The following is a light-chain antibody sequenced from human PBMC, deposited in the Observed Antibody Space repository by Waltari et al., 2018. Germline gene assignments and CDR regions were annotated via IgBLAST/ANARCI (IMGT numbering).Light chain of an antibody. CDR1: QNINTN. CDR3: QQSFTAPMYT. V-gene: IGKV1-39*01. J-gene: IGKJ2*01. CDR2: AAS. Sequence: DIQMTQSPSSLAASVGDRVTITCRASQNINTNLNWYQQKPGKAPKVLIYAASTLKIGVPSRFSGSRSGTDFTLTISSLQPEDFAVYYCQQSFTAPMYTFGQGTKLEV.